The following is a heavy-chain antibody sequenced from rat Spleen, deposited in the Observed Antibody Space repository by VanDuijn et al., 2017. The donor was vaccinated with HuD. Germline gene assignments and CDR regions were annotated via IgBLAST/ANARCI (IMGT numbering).Heavy chain of an antibody. D-gene: IGHD1-3*01. V-gene: IGHV2-47*01. Sequence: VLLVESGGGLVQPGRSLKLSCTASGVTFSNSAMTWVRQAPTKGLEWMGVIWSNGGTDYNSAIKSRLSISRDTSKSQVFLKMNSLQTEDTAMYFCARGGYGSYIYFDYWGQGVMVSVSS. CDR3: ARGGYGSYIYFDY. J-gene: IGHJ2*01. CDR1: GVTFSNSA. CDR2: IWSNGGT.